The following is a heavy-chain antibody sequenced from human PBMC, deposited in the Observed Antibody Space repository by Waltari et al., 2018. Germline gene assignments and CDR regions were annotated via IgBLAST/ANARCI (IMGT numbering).Heavy chain of an antibody. D-gene: IGHD6-6*01. CDR3: ARSPAYSSSSWFDP. Sequence: QVQLQESGPGLVKPSETLSLTCAVSGYSLSSGYYWGWIRQPPGKGLEWIGSIYHSGSTYYNPSLKSRVTISVDTSKNQFSLKLSSVTAADTAVYYCARSPAYSSSSWFDPWGQGTLVTVSS. J-gene: IGHJ5*02. V-gene: IGHV4-38-2*01. CDR1: GYSLSSGYY. CDR2: IYHSGST.